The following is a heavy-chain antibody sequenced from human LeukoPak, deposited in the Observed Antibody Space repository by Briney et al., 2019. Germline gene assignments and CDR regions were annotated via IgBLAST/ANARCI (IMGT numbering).Heavy chain of an antibody. V-gene: IGHV1-69*10. D-gene: IGHD3-16*01. CDR3: ARDVREAYYYYGMDV. CDR1: GGTFSSYA. J-gene: IGHJ6*02. Sequence: GASVKVSCKASGGTFSSYAISWVRQAPGQGLEWVGGIIPILGIANYAQKFQGRVTITADKSTSTAYMELSSLRSEDTAVYYCARDVREAYYYYGMDVWGQGTTVTVSS. CDR2: IIPILGIA.